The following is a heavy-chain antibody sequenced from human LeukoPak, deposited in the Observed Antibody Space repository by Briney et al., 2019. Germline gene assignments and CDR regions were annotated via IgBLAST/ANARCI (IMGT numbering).Heavy chain of an antibody. CDR1: GFTVSSNY. J-gene: IGHJ4*02. V-gene: IGHV3-53*01. CDR3: ARDTGYCTFDY. Sequence: GGSLRLSCAASGFTVSSNYMSWVRQAPGKGLEWVSVIYSGGSTYYADSVKGRFTISRDNAKNSLYLQMNSLRAEDTAVYYCARDTGYCTFDYWGQGTLVTVSS. D-gene: IGHD3-9*01. CDR2: IYSGGST.